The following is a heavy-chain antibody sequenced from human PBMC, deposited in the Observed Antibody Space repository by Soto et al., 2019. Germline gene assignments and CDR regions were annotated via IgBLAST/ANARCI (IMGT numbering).Heavy chain of an antibody. CDR2: IYYNGNT. CDR1: GGSISNHY. J-gene: IGHJ4*02. V-gene: IGHV4-59*11. D-gene: IGHD7-27*01. Sequence: QVQLQESGPGLVKPSETLSLTCTVSGGSISNHYWSWIRQPPGKGLEWIGYIYYNGNTNYNPPLKSRVTISVDTSKNQISLKSSSVTAADTAVYYCTRANWYSEYWGQGTLVTVSS. CDR3: TRANWYSEY.